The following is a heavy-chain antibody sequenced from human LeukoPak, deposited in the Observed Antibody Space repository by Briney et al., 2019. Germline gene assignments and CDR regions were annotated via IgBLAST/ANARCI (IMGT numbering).Heavy chain of an antibody. CDR2: ISSSSSYI. Sequence: GGSLRLSCAASGYTFSSYSMNWVRQAPGKGLEWISPISSSSSYIYYADSVKGRFTISRDNAKNSLYLQMNSLRAEDTAVYYCAREITLRGVLDYWGQGTLVTVSS. D-gene: IGHD3-10*01. V-gene: IGHV3-21*01. CDR3: AREITLRGVLDY. J-gene: IGHJ4*02. CDR1: GYTFSSYS.